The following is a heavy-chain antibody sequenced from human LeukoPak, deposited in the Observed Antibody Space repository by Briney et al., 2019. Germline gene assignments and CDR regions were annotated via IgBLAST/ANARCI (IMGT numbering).Heavy chain of an antibody. D-gene: IGHD6-13*01. V-gene: IGHV1-46*01. CDR2: INPSDGST. Sequence: ASVKVSCKTSGYTLTNYQMHWVRQAPGQGLEWMGIINPSDGSTSYAQKFQGRVTMTRDTSTSTVYMELSSLGPEDTAVYYCARARRMYSSPHYWGQGTLVTVSS. J-gene: IGHJ4*02. CDR1: GYTLTNYQ. CDR3: ARARRMYSSPHY.